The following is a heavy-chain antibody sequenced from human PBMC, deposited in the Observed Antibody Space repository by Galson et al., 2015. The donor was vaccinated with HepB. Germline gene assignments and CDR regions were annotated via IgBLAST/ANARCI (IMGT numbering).Heavy chain of an antibody. CDR1: GFTFRSYA. J-gene: IGHJ4*02. CDR3: PKAVPVVPAAIHYFDY. V-gene: IGHV3-23*01. CDR2: ISGSGGST. Sequence: SLRLSCAASGFTFRSYAMSWVRQAPGKGLEWVSAISGSGGSTYYADSVKGRFTISSDNSKNTLYLQMYSLRAQDTDVYYGPKAVPVVPAAIHYFDYWGQGALVTVSS. D-gene: IGHD2-2*01.